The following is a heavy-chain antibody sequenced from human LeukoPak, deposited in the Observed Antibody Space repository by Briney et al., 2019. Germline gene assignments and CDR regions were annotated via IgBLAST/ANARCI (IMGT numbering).Heavy chain of an antibody. V-gene: IGHV3-7*01. D-gene: IGHD3-9*01. CDR2: IKQDGSEK. CDR3: AGLRYFDWLSLDY. CDR1: GFTFSSYW. Sequence: GGSLRLSCAASGFTFSSYWMSWVRQAPGKGLEWVANIKQDGSEKYYVDSVKGRFTISRDNAKNSLYLQMNSLRAEDTAVYYCAGLRYFDWLSLDYWGQGTLVTVSS. J-gene: IGHJ4*02.